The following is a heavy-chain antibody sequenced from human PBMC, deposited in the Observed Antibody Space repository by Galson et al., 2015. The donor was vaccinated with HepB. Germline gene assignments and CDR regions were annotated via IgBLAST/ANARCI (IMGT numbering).Heavy chain of an antibody. D-gene: IGHD6-13*01. CDR3: AKDRTLSWAFDY. CDR2: VSYDGRNK. Sequence: SLRLSCAASGFTFSSNGMHWVRQAPGKGLEWVAVVSYDGRNKYYADSVKGRFTISRDNSKNTVYLQMNSLRAEDTAVYYCAKDRTLSWAFDYWGQGALVTVSS. J-gene: IGHJ4*02. V-gene: IGHV3-30*18. CDR1: GFTFSSNG.